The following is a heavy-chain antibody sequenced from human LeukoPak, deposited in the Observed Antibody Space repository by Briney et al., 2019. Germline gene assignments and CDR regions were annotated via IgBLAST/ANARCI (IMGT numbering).Heavy chain of an antibody. J-gene: IGHJ3*02. CDR2: IYYSGST. Sequence: SETLSLTCTVSGGSISSYYWSWIRQPPGKGLEWIGYIYYSGSTNYNPSLKSRVTISVDTSKNQFSLKLSSVTAADTAVYYCERELRYFDWLSTINAFDIWGQGTMVTVSS. V-gene: IGHV4-59*01. CDR3: ERELRYFDWLSTINAFDI. CDR1: GGSISSYY. D-gene: IGHD3-9*01.